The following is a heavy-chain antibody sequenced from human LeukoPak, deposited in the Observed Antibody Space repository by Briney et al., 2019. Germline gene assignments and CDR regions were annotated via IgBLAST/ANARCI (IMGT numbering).Heavy chain of an antibody. D-gene: IGHD4-17*01. Sequence: GESLKISCKCFGYHFTSFWIGWVRQIPGKGLEGMGVFYPGDSDTRYSPSFQAQVTISGDKPISTASLQWSSLEASDTPIFYWARHGGAPYGDYADYWGQGTLVTVSS. CDR2: FYPGDSDT. CDR1: GYHFTSFW. J-gene: IGHJ4*02. CDR3: ARHGGAPYGDYADY. V-gene: IGHV5-51*01.